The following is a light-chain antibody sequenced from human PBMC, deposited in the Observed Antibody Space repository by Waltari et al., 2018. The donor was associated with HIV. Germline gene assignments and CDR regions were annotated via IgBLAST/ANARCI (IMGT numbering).Light chain of an antibody. CDR2: DDT. V-gene: IGLV3-21*02. CDR3: QVWDSSSNHAV. CDR1: NIGSNS. J-gene: IGLJ3*02. Sequence: SYVLTQPPSVSVAPGQTARITCGGNNIGSNSVHYYQQKPGQAPVLVVYDDTDRPSGIPERFAGANAGNTATLTISRVEAGDEADDYCQVWDSSSNHAVFGGGTKLTVL.